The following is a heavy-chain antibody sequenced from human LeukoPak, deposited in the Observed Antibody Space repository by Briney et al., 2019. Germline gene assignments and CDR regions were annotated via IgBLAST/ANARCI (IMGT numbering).Heavy chain of an antibody. J-gene: IGHJ4*02. D-gene: IGHD3-16*01. CDR1: AFTFSNYD. CDR3: ARDLGGGGDY. CDR2: ISSRSSTI. V-gene: IGHV3-48*02. Sequence: PGGSLRLSCAASAFTFSNYDMNWVRQAPGKGLEWVSYISSRSSTIYYADSVKGRFTISRDNAKNSLYLQMNSLRDEDTALYYCARDLGGGGDYWGQGTLVTVSA.